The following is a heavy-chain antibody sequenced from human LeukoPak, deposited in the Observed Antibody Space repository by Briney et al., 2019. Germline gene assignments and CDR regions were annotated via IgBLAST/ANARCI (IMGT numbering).Heavy chain of an antibody. V-gene: IGHV3-9*01. CDR3: AKGRKSSYDAFDI. CDR2: STWNGDII. J-gene: IGHJ3*02. CDR1: GFTFDDYA. Sequence: PGRSLRLSCAASGFTFDDYAMHWVRQAPGKGLERVSGSTWNGDIIAYADSVKGRFTVSRDNAKNSLYLQMNSLRGDDTALYYCAKGRKSSYDAFDIWGQGTMVTVSS.